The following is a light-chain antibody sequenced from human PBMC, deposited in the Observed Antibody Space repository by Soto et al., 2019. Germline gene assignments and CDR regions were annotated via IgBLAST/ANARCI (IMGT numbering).Light chain of an antibody. CDR3: CSYAGDYTWV. J-gene: IGLJ3*02. CDR1: RSDVGGYNY. CDR2: DVS. V-gene: IGLV2-11*01. Sequence: QSVLTQPRSVSGSLGQSVTISCTGTRSDVGGYNYVSWYQQYPGKAPKVMIYDVSKRPSGVPDRFSGSKSGSTATLTISGLQAEDEADYYCCSYAGDYTWVFGGGTKLTVL.